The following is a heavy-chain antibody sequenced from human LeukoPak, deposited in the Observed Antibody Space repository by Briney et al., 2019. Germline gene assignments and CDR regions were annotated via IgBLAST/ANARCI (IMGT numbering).Heavy chain of an antibody. CDR1: GGSFSGYY. D-gene: IGHD3-9*01. Sequence: SETLSLTCAVYGGSFSGYYWSWIRQPPGKGLEWIGEINHSGSTNYNPSLKSRVTISVDTSKNQFSLKLSSVTAADTAVYYCARGHTDWDILTGYYVDYWGQGTLVTVFS. CDR3: ARGHTDWDILTGYYVDY. V-gene: IGHV4-34*01. J-gene: IGHJ4*02. CDR2: INHSGST.